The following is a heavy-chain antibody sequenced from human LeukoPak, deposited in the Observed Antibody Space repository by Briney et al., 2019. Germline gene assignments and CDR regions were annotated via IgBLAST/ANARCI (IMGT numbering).Heavy chain of an antibody. D-gene: IGHD3-3*01. J-gene: IGHJ4*02. Sequence: ASVKVSCKASGYTFTSYGISWVRQAPGQGLEWMGWISAYNGTTNYAQKLQGRVTMTTDTSTSTAYMELRSLRSDDTAVYYCARDKRSGQPNGYWGQGTLVTVSS. CDR1: GYTFTSYG. CDR3: ARDKRSGQPNGY. V-gene: IGHV1-18*01. CDR2: ISAYNGTT.